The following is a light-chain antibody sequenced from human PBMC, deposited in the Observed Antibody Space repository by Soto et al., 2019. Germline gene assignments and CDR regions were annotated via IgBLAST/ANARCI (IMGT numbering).Light chain of an antibody. CDR2: GNF. V-gene: IGLV1-40*01. Sequence: QSVLTQPPSVSGAPGQRVTISCTGSSSNIGAGYDVHWYRQLPGSAPKLLIYGNFNRPSGVPDRFSGSRSGTSASLAITGLHADDESDYYCQSYDTSRSASVFGGGTKLTVL. J-gene: IGLJ3*02. CDR1: SSNIGAGYD. CDR3: QSYDTSRSASV.